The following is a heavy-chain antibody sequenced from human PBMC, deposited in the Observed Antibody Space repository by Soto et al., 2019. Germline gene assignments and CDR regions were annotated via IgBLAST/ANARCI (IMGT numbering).Heavy chain of an antibody. V-gene: IGHV1-46*01. Sequence: QVQLVQSGAEVKKPGASVKVSCKASRYTFTSYYMHWVRQAPGQGLEWMGIINPSGGSTSYAQKFQGRVTMTRDTSTSTVYMELSSLRSEDTAVYYCARGARDYYDSSGYYYWGQGTLVTVSS. CDR2: INPSGGST. CDR3: ARGARDYYDSSGYYY. CDR1: RYTFTSYY. D-gene: IGHD3-22*01. J-gene: IGHJ4*02.